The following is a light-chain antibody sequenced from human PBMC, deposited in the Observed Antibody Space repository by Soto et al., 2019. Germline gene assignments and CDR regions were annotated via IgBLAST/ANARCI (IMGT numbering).Light chain of an antibody. CDR3: CSYAGFSTYG. CDR1: SSDVGNYNV. CDR2: EAY. J-gene: IGLJ1*01. V-gene: IGLV2-23*01. Sequence: QSALTQPASVSGSPGQSITISCTGTSSDVGNYNVVSWYQQHPGKAPKLMIYEAYKRPSGVSNRFSGSKSGNTASLTISGLQAEDEADYYCCSYAGFSTYGFGTGTKLTVL.